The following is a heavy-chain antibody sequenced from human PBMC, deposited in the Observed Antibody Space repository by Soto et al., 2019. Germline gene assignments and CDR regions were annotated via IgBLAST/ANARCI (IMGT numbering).Heavy chain of an antibody. J-gene: IGHJ6*03. V-gene: IGHV3-33*01. CDR2: IWYDGSNK. Sequence: GGSLRLSCAASGFTFSSYGMHWVRQAPGKGLEWVAVIWYDGSNKYYADSVKGRFTISRDNSKNTLYLQMNSLRAEDTAVYYCARASVYCSSTSCYDNYYYYYMDVWGKGTTVTVSS. CDR1: GFTFSSYG. CDR3: ARASVYCSSTSCYDNYYYYYMDV. D-gene: IGHD2-2*01.